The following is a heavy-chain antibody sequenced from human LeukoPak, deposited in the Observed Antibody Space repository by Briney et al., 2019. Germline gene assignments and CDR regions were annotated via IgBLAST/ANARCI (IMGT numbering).Heavy chain of an antibody. CDR1: GGSFSGYY. J-gene: IGHJ4*02. V-gene: IGHV4-34*01. D-gene: IGHD2-15*01. CDR3: ARWGDKLGYCSGGSCRAVYGGIDY. Sequence: PSETLSLTCAVYGGSFSGYYWSWIRQPPGKGLEWIGEINHSGSTNYNPSLKSRVTISVDTSKNQFSLKLSSVTAADTAVYYCARWGDKLGYCSGGSCRAVYGGIDYWGQGTLVTVSS. CDR2: INHSGST.